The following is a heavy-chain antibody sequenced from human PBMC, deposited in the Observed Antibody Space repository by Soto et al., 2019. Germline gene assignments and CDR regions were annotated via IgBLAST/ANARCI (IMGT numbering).Heavy chain of an antibody. Sequence: ASVKVSCKASGDTFTTFNSNWVRKATGEGLEWMGWRNPNRGTTGYAQKFQDRITLTRDTSITTAYMELSSLTSDDTAVYFCVRDGVAPTDWAQGTQVTVSS. CDR3: VRDGVAPTD. D-gene: IGHD2-8*01. V-gene: IGHV1-8*02. J-gene: IGHJ4*02. CDR2: RNPNRGTT. CDR1: GDTFTTFN.